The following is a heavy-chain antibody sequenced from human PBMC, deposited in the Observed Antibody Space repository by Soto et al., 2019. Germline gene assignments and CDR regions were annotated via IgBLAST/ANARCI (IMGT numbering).Heavy chain of an antibody. D-gene: IGHD3-22*01. J-gene: IGHJ4*02. CDR2: IYHSGST. CDR3: ASSFYYDSSGYYVY. Sequence: PSETLSLTCAVSGGSISSSNWWSWVRQPPGEGLEWIGEIYHSGSTNYNPSLKSRVTISVDKSKNQFSLKLSSVTAADTAVYYCASSFYYDSSGYYVYWGQGTLVTVSS. V-gene: IGHV4-4*02. CDR1: GGSISSSNW.